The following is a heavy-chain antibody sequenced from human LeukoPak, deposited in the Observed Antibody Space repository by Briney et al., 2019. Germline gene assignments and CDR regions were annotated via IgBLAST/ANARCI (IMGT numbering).Heavy chain of an antibody. V-gene: IGHV3-30*03. Sequence: GGSLRLSCAASGFTFSSYGMHWVRQAPGKGLEWVAVISYDGSNKYYADSVKGRFTISRDSSKNTLFLQMNSLRVEDTAVYYCARDPPGIAASGTYYWGQGTLVTVSS. D-gene: IGHD6-13*01. CDR2: ISYDGSNK. J-gene: IGHJ4*02. CDR3: ARDPPGIAASGTYY. CDR1: GFTFSSYG.